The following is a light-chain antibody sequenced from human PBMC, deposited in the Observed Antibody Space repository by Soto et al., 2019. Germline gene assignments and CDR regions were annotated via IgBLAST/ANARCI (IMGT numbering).Light chain of an antibody. Sequence: QAVVTKEPSLSVSPGGTVTLTCGLNSGSVSTSHCPSWYQQTPGQAPRKLIYSTNTRSSGVPDRFSGSILGNKAALTITGAQADDECDYYCVLFMGSGIWVFGGGTKVTVL. CDR1: SGSVSTSHC. J-gene: IGLJ3*02. CDR2: STN. CDR3: VLFMGSGIWV. V-gene: IGLV8-61*01.